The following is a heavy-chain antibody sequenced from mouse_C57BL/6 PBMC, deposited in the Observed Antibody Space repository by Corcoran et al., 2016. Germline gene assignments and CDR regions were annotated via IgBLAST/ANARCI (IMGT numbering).Heavy chain of an antibody. CDR1: GYTFTDYY. CDR3: ARRDYYGSSPYFDY. J-gene: IGHJ2*01. Sequence: EVQLQQSGPELVKPGASVKISCKASGYTFTDYYMNWVKQSQGESLEWSGDINPNNGGTSYNQKFKGKATLPVDKSSSTAYMELRSLTSEDSAVYYCARRDYYGSSPYFDYWGQGTTLTVSS. D-gene: IGHD1-1*01. V-gene: IGHV1-26*01. CDR2: INPNNGGT.